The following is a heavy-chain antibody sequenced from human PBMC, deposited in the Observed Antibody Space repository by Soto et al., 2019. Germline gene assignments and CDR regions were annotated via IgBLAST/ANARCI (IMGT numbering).Heavy chain of an antibody. Sequence: GSLRLSCAASGFTFSDYYMSWIRQAPGKGLEWVSYISSSSGFTNYADSVKGRFTISRDNARNSLSLQMNSLRAEDTAVYYCARDAIYYETSGYDAFDIWGQGTMVTVSS. V-gene: IGHV3-11*06. CDR1: GFTFSDYY. CDR2: ISSSSGFT. D-gene: IGHD3-22*01. CDR3: ARDAIYYETSGYDAFDI. J-gene: IGHJ3*02.